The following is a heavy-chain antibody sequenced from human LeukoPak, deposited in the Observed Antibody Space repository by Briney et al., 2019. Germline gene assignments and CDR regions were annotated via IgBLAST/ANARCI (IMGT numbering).Heavy chain of an antibody. J-gene: IGHJ4*02. CDR3: ARHFAYSSSSYFDY. CDR2: VYYTGST. D-gene: IGHD6-6*01. V-gene: IGHV4-59*08. Sequence: SETLSLTCSVSGGSVNTYYWSWIRQPPGKGLEWIGYVYYTGSTNYNPSLKSRVTIFEDKSKNQFSLRPSSVTVADTAVYYCARHFAYSSSSYFDYWGQGSLVTVSS. CDR1: GGSVNTYY.